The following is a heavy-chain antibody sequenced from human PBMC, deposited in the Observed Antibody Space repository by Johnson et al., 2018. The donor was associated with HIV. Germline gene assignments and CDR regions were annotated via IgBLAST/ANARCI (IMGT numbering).Heavy chain of an antibody. J-gene: IGHJ3*02. D-gene: IGHD3-22*01. V-gene: IGHV3-66*01. CDR3: ARATTYYYDSRQDAFEI. Sequence: VQLVESGGGVVQPGGSLRLSCAASGFTFSDYYMSWIRQAPGKGLEWVSVIYSGGSTFSADSVRGRFTISRDNSKNALYLQMNNLRAEDTALYYCARATTYYYDSRQDAFEIWGQGTMVTVSS. CDR1: GFTFSDYY. CDR2: IYSGGST.